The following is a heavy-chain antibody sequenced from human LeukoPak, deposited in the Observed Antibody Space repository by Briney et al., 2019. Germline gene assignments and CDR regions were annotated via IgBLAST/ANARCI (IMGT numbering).Heavy chain of an antibody. CDR1: GGSISSGGYY. V-gene: IGHV4-30-2*01. J-gene: IGHJ6*03. CDR2: IYHSGST. Sequence: SETLSLTCTVSGGSISSGGYYWSWIRQPPGKGLEWIGYIYHSGSTYYNPSLKSRVTISVDRSKNQFSLKLSSVTAADTAVYYCARAPLLAGTGEYYYYMDVWGKGTTVTVS. CDR3: ARAPLLAGTGEYYYYMDV. D-gene: IGHD1/OR15-1a*01.